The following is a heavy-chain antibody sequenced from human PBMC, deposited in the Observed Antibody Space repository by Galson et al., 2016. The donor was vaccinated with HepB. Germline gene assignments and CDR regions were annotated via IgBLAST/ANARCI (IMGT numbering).Heavy chain of an antibody. CDR3: AKSSGWVSDY. J-gene: IGHJ4*02. V-gene: IGHV3-33*06. CDR2: IWPDASNE. D-gene: IGHD6-19*01. Sequence: SLRLSCAASAFTFSCCGMHWVRQAPGKGLEWVAVIWPDASNENYGDAVKGRFTISRDNAKNSLYLHMNNLRVEDTAVYYCAKSSGWVSDYWGQGSLVTVSS. CDR1: AFTFSCCG.